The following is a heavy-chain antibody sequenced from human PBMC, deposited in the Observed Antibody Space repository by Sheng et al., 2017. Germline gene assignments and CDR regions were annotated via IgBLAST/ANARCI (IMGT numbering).Heavy chain of an antibody. D-gene: IGHD3-16*01. Sequence: QVQLQESGPGLVKPSETLSLTCTVSGGSMSSHYWTWVRQPAGKGLEWIGRIYPSGTTGYNPSLHGSRTMSIDTSKNQFSLKLNSVTAADTAVYYCAREGAVPGYYYYYMDVWGKGTTVTVSS. V-gene: IGHV4-4*07. CDR2: IYPSGTT. CDR1: GGSMSSHY. CDR3: AREGAVPGYYYYYMDV. J-gene: IGHJ6*03.